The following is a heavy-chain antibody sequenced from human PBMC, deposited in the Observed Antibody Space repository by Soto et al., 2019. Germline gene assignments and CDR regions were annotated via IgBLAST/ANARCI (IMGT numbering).Heavy chain of an antibody. J-gene: IGHJ4*02. CDR3: AREDHRFGEQQLGFDY. CDR2: INAGNGNT. Sequence: QVQLVQSGAEVKKPGASLKLSCKASGYTFTNYAMFWVRQAPGQSLEWMGWINAGNGNTKYSQRFQGRVTITRDTSASTIYMELSSLQSEDTAVYYCAREDHRFGEQQLGFDYWGQGTLVTVSS. V-gene: IGHV1-3*01. CDR1: GYTFTNYA. D-gene: IGHD3-10*01.